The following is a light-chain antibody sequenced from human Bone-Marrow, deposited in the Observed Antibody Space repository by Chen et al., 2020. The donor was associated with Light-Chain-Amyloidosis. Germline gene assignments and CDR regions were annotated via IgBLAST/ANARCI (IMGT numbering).Light chain of an antibody. J-gene: IGLJ2*01. V-gene: IGLV3-25*03. CDR3: QSADSSGTYEVI. Sequence: SYELTQPPSVSVSPGQTARITCSGDDLPTKYAYWYQQKPGQAPVLVIHRGTERPSGISERFSGSSAGTTATLTISGVQAEDDADYHCQSADSSGTYEVIFGGGTKLTVL. CDR1: DLPTKY. CDR2: RGT.